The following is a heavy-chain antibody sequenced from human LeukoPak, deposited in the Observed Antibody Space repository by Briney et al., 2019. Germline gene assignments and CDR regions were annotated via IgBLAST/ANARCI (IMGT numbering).Heavy chain of an antibody. CDR1: GYTFTGYY. Sequence: GASVKVSCKASGYTFTGYYMHWVRQAPGQGLEWMGWINPNSGGTNYAQKFQGRVTMTRDTSISTAYMELSRLRSDDTAVYYCARSGGRIVVVPAAISVYGMGVWGQGTTVTVSS. CDR3: ARSGGRIVVVPAAISVYGMGV. CDR2: INPNSGGT. D-gene: IGHD2-2*01. V-gene: IGHV1-2*02. J-gene: IGHJ6*02.